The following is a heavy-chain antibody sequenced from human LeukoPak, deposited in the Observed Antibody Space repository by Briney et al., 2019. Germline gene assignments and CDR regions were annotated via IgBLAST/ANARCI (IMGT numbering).Heavy chain of an antibody. Sequence: SETLSLTCTVSGGSISSGDYYWSWIRQPPGKGLEWIGYIYYSGSTYYNPSLKSRVTISVDTSKNQFSLKPSSVTAADTAVYYCAREAIDGDNWLDPWGQGTLVTVSS. V-gene: IGHV4-30-4*01. D-gene: IGHD4-17*01. J-gene: IGHJ5*02. CDR2: IYYSGST. CDR3: AREAIDGDNWLDP. CDR1: GGSISSGDYY.